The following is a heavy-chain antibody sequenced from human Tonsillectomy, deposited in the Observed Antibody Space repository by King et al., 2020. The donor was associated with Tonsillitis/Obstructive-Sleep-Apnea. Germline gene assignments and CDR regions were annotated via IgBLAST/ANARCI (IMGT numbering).Heavy chain of an antibody. CDR3: AREEVRWDNVVVPPAIGNDH. J-gene: IGHJ4*02. CDR2: INHSGST. D-gene: IGHD2-2*02. V-gene: IGHV4-34*01. Sequence: VQLQQWGAGLLKPSETLSLTCAVYGGSFSGYYWSWIRQPPGKGLEWIGEINHSGSTNYNPSLKSRVTISADTSKNQFSLRLSSVTAADTAVYYCAREEVRWDNVVVPPAIGNDHWGQGTLVTVSS. CDR1: GGSFSGYY.